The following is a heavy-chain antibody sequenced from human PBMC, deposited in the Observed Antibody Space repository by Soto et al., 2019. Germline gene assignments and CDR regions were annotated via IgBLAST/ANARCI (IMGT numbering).Heavy chain of an antibody. CDR1: GFTFSTYW. V-gene: IGHV3-74*01. CDR2: INSNGRTT. Sequence: PGGSLRLSCAASGFTFSTYWMHWVRQAPGKGLVWVSRINSNGRTTTYADSVKGRFTISRDNAENTLYLQMNSLRAEDTAVYYCAREIYSGSYLDYWGQGALVTGSS. J-gene: IGHJ4*02. D-gene: IGHD3-10*01. CDR3: AREIYSGSYLDY.